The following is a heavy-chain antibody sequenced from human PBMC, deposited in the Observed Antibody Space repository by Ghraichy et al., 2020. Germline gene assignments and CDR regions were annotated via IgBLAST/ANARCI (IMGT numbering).Heavy chain of an antibody. V-gene: IGHV3-11*01. J-gene: IGHJ4*02. CDR3: ARPHYPGIAAAGGSFAY. CDR2: ISGSGNIV. CDR1: GFTFSDYY. Sequence: GGSLRLSCGASGFTFSDYYMIWIRQTPVKGLEWVSYISGSGNIVYYADSVKGRFTVSRDNARNSLYLQLTNLRVEDTAIYYCARPHYPGIAAAGGSFAYWGQGILVTVSS. D-gene: IGHD6-13*01.